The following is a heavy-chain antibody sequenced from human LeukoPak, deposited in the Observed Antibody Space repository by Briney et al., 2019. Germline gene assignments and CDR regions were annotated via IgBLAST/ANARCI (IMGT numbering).Heavy chain of an antibody. CDR1: GGSISSGGYS. V-gene: IGHV4-30-4*07. D-gene: IGHD3-3*01. CDR3: ARGFGVVTRAFDY. Sequence: SETLSLTCAVSGGSISSGGYSWSWIRQPPGKGLEWIGYIYYSGSTYYNPSLKSRVTISVDTSKNQFSLKLSSVTAADTAVYYCARGFGVVTRAFDYWGQGTLVTVSS. CDR2: IYYSGST. J-gene: IGHJ4*02.